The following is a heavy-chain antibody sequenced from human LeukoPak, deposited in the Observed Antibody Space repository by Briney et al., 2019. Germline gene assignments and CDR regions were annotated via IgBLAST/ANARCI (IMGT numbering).Heavy chain of an antibody. CDR1: GYTFINYC. CDR3: AKCDETGTTRWFDP. J-gene: IGHJ5*02. D-gene: IGHD1-7*01. Sequence: GASVKVSCKASGYTFINYCIHWVRQAPGQGREWMGLISPSGSTTYAQNFQGRVTMTKDTSTSTLYMELSSLRSDDTAIYYCAKCDETGTTRWFDPWGQGTLVTVSS. V-gene: IGHV1-46*01. CDR2: ISPSGST.